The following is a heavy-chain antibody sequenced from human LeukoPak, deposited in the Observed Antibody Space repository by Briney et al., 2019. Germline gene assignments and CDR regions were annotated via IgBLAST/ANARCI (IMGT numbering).Heavy chain of an antibody. J-gene: IGHJ4*02. D-gene: IGHD6-13*01. CDR1: GFTVSSNY. V-gene: IGHV3-53*01. CDR3: ARELYGLAAAGSY. Sequence: PSGGSLRLSCAASGFTVSSNYMSWVRQAPGKGLEWVSVIYSGGSTYYADSVKGRFTISRDNSKNTLYLQMNSLRAEDTAVYYCARELYGLAAAGSYWGQETLVTVSS. CDR2: IYSGGST.